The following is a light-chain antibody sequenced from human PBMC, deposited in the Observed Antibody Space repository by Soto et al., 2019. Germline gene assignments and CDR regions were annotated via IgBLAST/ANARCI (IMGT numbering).Light chain of an antibody. CDR2: KAS. CDR3: QQYNHYWT. Sequence: DIQMTQSPSTLSASVGDRVTITCRASQSISTWLAWYQHKPGKAPKLLIYKASNLESGVPSRFSGSGSGTEFTLTICSLEPDDFATYYCQQYNHYWTFGQGTKVEMK. V-gene: IGKV1-5*03. J-gene: IGKJ1*01. CDR1: QSISTW.